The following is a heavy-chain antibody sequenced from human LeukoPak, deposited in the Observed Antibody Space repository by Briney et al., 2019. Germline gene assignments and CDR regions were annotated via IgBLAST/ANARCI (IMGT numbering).Heavy chain of an antibody. Sequence: SVTPSCKASTVTSSSYSISWVRHAPGQGLEWMGGIIPIFGPANYAQKFQGRVTITADETTSTTYMELSSLSSEDTAVYSCARRSGYWGQGTLVTVSS. J-gene: IGHJ4*02. CDR3: ARRSGY. CDR2: IIPIFGPA. CDR1: TVTSSSYS. V-gene: IGHV1-69*13.